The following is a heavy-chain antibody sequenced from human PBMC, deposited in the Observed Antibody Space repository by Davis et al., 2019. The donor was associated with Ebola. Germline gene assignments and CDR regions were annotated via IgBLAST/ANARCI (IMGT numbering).Heavy chain of an antibody. CDR3: ARDGRQWLARGRAFDI. D-gene: IGHD6-19*01. CDR1: GFTFKNNA. J-gene: IGHJ3*02. V-gene: IGHV3-74*01. CDR2: INSDGSST. Sequence: PGGSLRLSCVGSGFTFKNNAMSWVRQAPGKGLVWVSRINSDGSSTSYADSVKGRFTISRDNAKNTLYLQMNSLRAEDTAVYYCARDGRQWLARGRAFDIWGQGTMVTVSS.